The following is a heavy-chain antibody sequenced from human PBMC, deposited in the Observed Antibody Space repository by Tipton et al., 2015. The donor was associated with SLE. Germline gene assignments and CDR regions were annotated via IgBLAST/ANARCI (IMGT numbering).Heavy chain of an antibody. CDR3: ARTDGGGATYFDR. D-gene: IGHD3-16*01. CDR2: IKQDGSAK. Sequence: SLRLSCAASGFTFSDYWMNWVRQTPGKGLEWVANIKQDGSAKYYLDSVKGRFTISRDNSKNTLYLQMNSLRAEDTAVYYCARTDGGGATYFDRWGQGILVTVSS. V-gene: IGHV3-7*03. CDR1: GFTFSDYW. J-gene: IGHJ4*02.